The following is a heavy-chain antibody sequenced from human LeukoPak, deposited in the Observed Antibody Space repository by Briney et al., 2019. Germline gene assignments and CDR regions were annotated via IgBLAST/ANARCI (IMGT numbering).Heavy chain of an antibody. V-gene: IGHV4-34*01. CDR3: ARGMEWSWYSGSYPIFDY. D-gene: IGHD1-26*01. CDR1: GGSFSGYY. J-gene: IGHJ4*02. CDR2: INHSGST. Sequence: KTSETLSLTCAVYGGSFSGYYWSWIRQPPGRGLEWIGEINHSGSTNYNPSLKSRVTISVDTSKNQFSLNLNSVTAADTAVYYCARGMEWSWYSGSYPIFDYWGQGTLVTVSS.